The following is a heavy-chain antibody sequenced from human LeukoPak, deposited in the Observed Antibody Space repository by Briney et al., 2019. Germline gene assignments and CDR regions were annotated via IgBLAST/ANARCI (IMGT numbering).Heavy chain of an antibody. J-gene: IGHJ4*02. D-gene: IGHD3-10*01. CDR2: ISDSGGRT. Sequence: PGGSLRLSCAASGFSFSSYALSWVRQAPGRGLEWVSAISDSGGRTYYADFVKGRFTISRDNFENTLFLQMSSLRAEDTATYYCAKHYGSGTYYNYFTYCGQGTLVSVSS. CDR3: AKHYGSGTYYNYFTY. CDR1: GFSFSSYA. V-gene: IGHV3-23*01.